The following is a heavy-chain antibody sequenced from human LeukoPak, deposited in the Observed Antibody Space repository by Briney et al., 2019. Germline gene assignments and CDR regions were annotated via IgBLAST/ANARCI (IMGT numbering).Heavy chain of an antibody. CDR1: GFTLSSFA. Sequence: TGGSLRLPRSASGFTLSSFAMHWVRQAPGKGLEYVSAISSNGATTYYADSVKGRFTISRDNSKNTLYLQMSSLRGEDTAVYYCVKGGYSYATYLMYISGEGTTVTVSS. J-gene: IGHJ6*04. D-gene: IGHD5-18*01. V-gene: IGHV3-64D*06. CDR2: ISSNGATT. CDR3: VKGGYSYATYLMYI.